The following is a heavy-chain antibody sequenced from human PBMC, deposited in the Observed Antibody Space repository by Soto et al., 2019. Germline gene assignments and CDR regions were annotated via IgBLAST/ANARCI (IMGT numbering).Heavy chain of an antibody. CDR3: AKRFGNAYWSDFDI. D-gene: IGHD3-16*01. J-gene: IGHJ3*02. CDR2: LSGVGGDT. CDR1: GFTFNSYA. Sequence: PGGSLRLSCAASGFTFNSYAMTWVRQAPGKGLEWVSSLSGVGGDTYYADSVKGRFTISRDNSKNTVFLQMKSLRAEDTALYYCAKRFGNAYWSDFDIWGQGTMVTVSS. V-gene: IGHV3-23*01.